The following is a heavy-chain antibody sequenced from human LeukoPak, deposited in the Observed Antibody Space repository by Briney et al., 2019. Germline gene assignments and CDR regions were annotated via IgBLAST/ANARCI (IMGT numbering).Heavy chain of an antibody. V-gene: IGHV3-53*01. J-gene: IGHJ6*03. CDR2: IYSGGTT. CDR3: ARGDYYYYYMDV. CDR1: GFTVSGKY. Sequence: GGSLRLSCAASGFTVSGKYMSWVRQAPGKGLEWVSVIYSGGTTYYADSVKGRFTISRDNSKNTLYLQMNSLRAEDTAVYYCARGDYYYYYMDVWGKGTTVTVSS.